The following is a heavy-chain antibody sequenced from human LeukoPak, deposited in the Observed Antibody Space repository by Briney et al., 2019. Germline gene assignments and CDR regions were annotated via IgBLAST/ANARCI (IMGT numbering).Heavy chain of an antibody. J-gene: IGHJ4*02. D-gene: IGHD3-22*01. CDR3: AGGGNYYDSSGYYYELGY. CDR2: TYYRSKWYN. Sequence: SQTLSLTCAISGDSVSSNSAAWNWIRQSPSRGLEWLGRTYYRSKWYNDYAVSVKSRIIINADTSKNRFSLQLNSVTPEDTAVYYCAGGGNYYDSSGYYYELGYWGQGTLVTVSS. CDR1: GDSVSSNSAA. V-gene: IGHV6-1*01.